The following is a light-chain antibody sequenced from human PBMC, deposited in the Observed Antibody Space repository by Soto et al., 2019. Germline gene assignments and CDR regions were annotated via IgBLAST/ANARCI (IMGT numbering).Light chain of an antibody. CDR1: QSVGGN. V-gene: IGKV3-15*01. Sequence: EIVMTQSPPTLSVSPGERVTLSCRVSQSVGGNVAWYQQRPGQAPRLLISGASTRASGVPARISGSGYGTEVNLTISSLLAEDIGVYYCQQDYNWPPLIFGGGTKVEIK. CDR2: GAS. J-gene: IGKJ4*01. CDR3: QQDYNWPPLI.